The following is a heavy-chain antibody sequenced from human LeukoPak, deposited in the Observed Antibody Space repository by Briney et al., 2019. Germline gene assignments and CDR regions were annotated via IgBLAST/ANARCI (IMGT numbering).Heavy chain of an antibody. CDR1: GYTFTGYY. CDR2: INPNSGGT. V-gene: IGHV1-2*02. CDR3: ARGVSGSWYDYYYYMDV. J-gene: IGHJ6*03. D-gene: IGHD6-13*01. Sequence: ASVKVSCKASGYTFTGYYMHWVRQAPGQGLAWMGWINPNSGGTNYTQKFQGRVTMTRDTSISTAYMELSRLRSDDTAVYYCARGVSGSWYDYYYYMDVWGKGTTVTVSS.